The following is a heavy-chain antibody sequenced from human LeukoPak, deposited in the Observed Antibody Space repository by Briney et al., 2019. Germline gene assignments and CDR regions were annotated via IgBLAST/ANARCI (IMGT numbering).Heavy chain of an antibody. CDR3: ARVAFGAYYYGMDV. CDR2: ISSSSSYT. V-gene: IGHV3-11*06. D-gene: IGHD1-26*01. Sequence: GGSLRLSCAASGFTFSDYYMSWIRQAPGKGLEWVSYISSSSSYTNYADTVKGRFTISRDNAKNSLYLQMNSLRAEDTAVYYCARVAFGAYYYGMDVWGQGTTVTVSS. J-gene: IGHJ6*02. CDR1: GFTFSDYY.